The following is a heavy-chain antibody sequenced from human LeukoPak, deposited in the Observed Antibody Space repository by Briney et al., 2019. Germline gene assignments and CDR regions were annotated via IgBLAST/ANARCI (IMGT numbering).Heavy chain of an antibody. CDR2: IYSGGST. Sequence: QTGGSLRLSCAASEFSVGSNYMTWVRQAPGKGLEWVSLIYSGGSTYYADSVKGRFTISRDNSKNTLYLQMNSLKAEDTAVYYCARDLHPRLAGFFDYWGQGTLVTVSS. J-gene: IGHJ4*02. D-gene: IGHD3-3*02. CDR3: ARDLHPRLAGFFDY. CDR1: EFSVGSNY. V-gene: IGHV3-66*01.